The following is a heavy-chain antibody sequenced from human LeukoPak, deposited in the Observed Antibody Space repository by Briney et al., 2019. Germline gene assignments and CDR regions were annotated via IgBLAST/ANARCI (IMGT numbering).Heavy chain of an antibody. CDR1: GFTLSSYW. D-gene: IGHD2-2*01. CDR2: INSDGSST. Sequence: GGSLSLSCAASGFTLSSYWMHWVRQAPGKGLVWVSRINSDGSSTSYADSVKGRFTISRDNAKNTLYLQMNSLRAEDTAVYYCARESYQLLLNWFDPWGQGTLVTVSS. V-gene: IGHV3-74*01. CDR3: ARESYQLLLNWFDP. J-gene: IGHJ5*02.